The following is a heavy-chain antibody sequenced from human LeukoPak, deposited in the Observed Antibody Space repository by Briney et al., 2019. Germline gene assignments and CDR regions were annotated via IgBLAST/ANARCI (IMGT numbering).Heavy chain of an antibody. V-gene: IGHV3-48*03. D-gene: IGHD2-21*01. J-gene: IGHJ4*02. CDR2: ISSSGDTI. CDR1: GFTFSSCE. Sequence: GGSLRLSCAASGFTFSSCEMNWVRQAPGKGLEWVSYISSSGDTIYYADSVKGRFTISRDNAKNSLYLQMNSLRADDTAVYYCAKSSHSRDYWGQGTLVTVSS. CDR3: AKSSHSRDY.